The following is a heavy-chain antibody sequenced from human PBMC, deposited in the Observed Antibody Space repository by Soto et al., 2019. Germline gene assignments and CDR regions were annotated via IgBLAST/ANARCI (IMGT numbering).Heavy chain of an antibody. CDR3: TRDSKIVDQLLNWFDP. D-gene: IGHD2-2*01. J-gene: IGHJ5*02. V-gene: IGHV3-49*03. CDR1: GFTFGDYA. Sequence: GGSLRLSCTASGFTFGDYAMSWFRQAPGKGLEWVGFIRSKAYGGTTEYAASVKGRFTISRDDSKSIAYLQMNSLKTEDTAVYYCTRDSKIVDQLLNWFDPWGQGTLVTVSS. CDR2: IRSKAYGGTT.